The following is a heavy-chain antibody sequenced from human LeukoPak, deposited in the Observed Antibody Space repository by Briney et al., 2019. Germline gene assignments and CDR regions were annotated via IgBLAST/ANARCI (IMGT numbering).Heavy chain of an antibody. CDR3: ARGLTLLGYCSGTSCLMNY. CDR2: IDSIGTTT. Sequence: GGSLRLSCAVSGFTLSSYSMHWVRHAPGEGLVWVSRIDSIGTTTNYADSVKGRFTISRDNANNTLYLQMNSLRAEYAGVYYCARGLTLLGYCSGTSCLMNYWGQGTLVTVSS. CDR1: GFTLSSYS. D-gene: IGHD2-2*01. J-gene: IGHJ4*02. V-gene: IGHV3-74*01.